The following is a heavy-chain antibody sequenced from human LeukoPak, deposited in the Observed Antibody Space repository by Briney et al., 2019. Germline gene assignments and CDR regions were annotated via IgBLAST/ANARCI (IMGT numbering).Heavy chain of an antibody. Sequence: TAGGSLRLSCAASGFTFSGYAMNWVRQAPGKGLEWVSSINGGGNTFYADSVKGRFAISRDNAKNSLYLQMSGLRAEDTAVYYCARDPAEADCWGQGTLVTVSS. CDR1: GFTFSGYA. CDR3: ARDPAEADC. CDR2: INGGGNT. J-gene: IGHJ4*02. V-gene: IGHV3-69-1*01.